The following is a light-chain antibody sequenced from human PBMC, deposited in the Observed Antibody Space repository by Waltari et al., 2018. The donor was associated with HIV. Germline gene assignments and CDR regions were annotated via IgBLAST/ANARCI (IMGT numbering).Light chain of an antibody. V-gene: IGLV3-1*01. J-gene: IGLJ2*01. CDR3: QASDSGTVV. CDR1: KLGDKD. Sequence: SYDLSQPPSVSVSPGHTATITCSGNKLGDKDVSWYQLQHGQSPILVIYQDVKRPSGIPDRFSGSNSGNTATLTISGTQSVDEADYYCQASDSGTVVFGGGTKLTVL. CDR2: QDV.